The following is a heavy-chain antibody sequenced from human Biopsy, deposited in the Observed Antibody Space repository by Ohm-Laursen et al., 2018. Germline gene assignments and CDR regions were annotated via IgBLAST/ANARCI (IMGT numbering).Heavy chain of an antibody. CDR2: ISWNSDSI. J-gene: IGHJ6*02. CDR1: GFSFDNHV. V-gene: IGHV3-9*01. Sequence: SLRLSCAASGFSFDNHVMHWVRQAPGKGLGWVSGISWNSDSIGYADSVKGRFTISRDNAKNSLYLQMNSLRSEDTALYYCAKDRYPSSWHYYYGMDVWGQGTTVTVSS. CDR3: AKDRYPSSWHYYYGMDV. D-gene: IGHD6-13*01.